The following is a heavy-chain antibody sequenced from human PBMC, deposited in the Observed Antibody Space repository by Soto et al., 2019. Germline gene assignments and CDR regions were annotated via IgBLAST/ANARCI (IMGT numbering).Heavy chain of an antibody. J-gene: IGHJ4*02. Sequence: TGGSLRLSCAASGFTFSSYWMHWVRQAPGKGLVWVSRINSDGSSTSYADSVKGRFTISRDNAKNTLYLQMNSLRAEDTAVYYCARVEEGNYDLLTGYYAPPDYWGQGTLVTVSS. V-gene: IGHV3-74*01. CDR3: ARVEEGNYDLLTGYYAPPDY. CDR2: INSDGSST. CDR1: GFTFSSYW. D-gene: IGHD3-9*01.